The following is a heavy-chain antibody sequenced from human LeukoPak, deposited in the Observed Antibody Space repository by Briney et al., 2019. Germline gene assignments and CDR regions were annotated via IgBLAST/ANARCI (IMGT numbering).Heavy chain of an antibody. V-gene: IGHV5-51*01. Sequence: GESLKISCKGPGYTFTNYWIGWVRQMPGKGLEWMGIIYPDDSDTRYSPSFQGQVTISVDKSIRIAYLQWSSLKASDTAMYYCAMSANCGGDCYSYYFDHWGQGTLVTVSP. CDR1: GYTFTNYW. CDR3: AMSANCGGDCYSYYFDH. J-gene: IGHJ4*02. D-gene: IGHD2-21*02. CDR2: IYPDDSDT.